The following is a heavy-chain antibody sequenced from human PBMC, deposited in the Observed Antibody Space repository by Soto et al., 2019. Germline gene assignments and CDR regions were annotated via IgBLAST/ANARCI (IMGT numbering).Heavy chain of an antibody. V-gene: IGHV4-59*01. CDR1: GGSIISYC. Sequence: PSETLSLTCTVSGGSIISYCWTWIRQPPGEGLEWIGYIYNSGTTNYNPSLKSRVTISVDTSKNQFSLKLSSVTAADTAVYYCARDYYGSGSYFYYFDYWGQGTLVTVSS. D-gene: IGHD3-10*01. CDR3: ARDYYGSGSYFYYFDY. CDR2: IYNSGTT. J-gene: IGHJ4*02.